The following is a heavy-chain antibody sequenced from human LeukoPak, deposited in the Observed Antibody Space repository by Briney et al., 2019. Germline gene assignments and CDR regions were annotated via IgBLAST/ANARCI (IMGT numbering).Heavy chain of an antibody. CDR1: GYTFTSYC. Sequence: ASVKVSCKASGYTFTSYCMHWVRQAPGQGLEWMGIINPSGGSTSYAQKFQGRVTMTRDTSTSTVYMELSSLRSEDTAVYYCARDPGGAGYSSGHEDYWGQGTLVTVSS. D-gene: IGHD6-19*01. CDR2: INPSGGST. J-gene: IGHJ4*02. CDR3: ARDPGGAGYSSGHEDY. V-gene: IGHV1-46*01.